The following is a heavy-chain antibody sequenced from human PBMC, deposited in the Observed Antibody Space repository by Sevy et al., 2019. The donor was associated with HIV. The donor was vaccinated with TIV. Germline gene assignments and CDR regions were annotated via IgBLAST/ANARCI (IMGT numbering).Heavy chain of an antibody. V-gene: IGHV3-21*01. CDR2: ISSSSSYI. D-gene: IGHD3-9*01. Sequence: GGSLRLSCAASGFTFSSYSMNWVRQAPGKGLEWVSSISSSSSYIYYADSVKGRFTISRDNAKNSLYLQMNSLRAEDTAVYYCARDMYYDKRSTGGPDYWGQGTLVTVSS. CDR3: ARDMYYDKRSTGGPDY. CDR1: GFTFSSYS. J-gene: IGHJ4*02.